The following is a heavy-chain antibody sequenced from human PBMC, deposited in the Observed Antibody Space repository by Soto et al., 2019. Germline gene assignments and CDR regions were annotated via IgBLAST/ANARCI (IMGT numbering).Heavy chain of an antibody. Sequence: VGSLRLSCAASGFAFSSHPMSWVRQAPEKGLEWVAGISDGGDLTYNADSVRGRFTISRDNSRNTLYLQMNSLRAEDTAVYYCARRVIGSSRAFDIWGQGTMVTVSS. D-gene: IGHD3-10*01. CDR1: GFAFSSHP. CDR3: ARRVIGSSRAFDI. CDR2: ISDGGDLT. J-gene: IGHJ3*02. V-gene: IGHV3-23*01.